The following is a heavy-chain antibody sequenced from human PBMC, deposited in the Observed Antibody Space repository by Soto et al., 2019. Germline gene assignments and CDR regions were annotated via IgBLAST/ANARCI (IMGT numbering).Heavy chain of an antibody. CDR3: ARGLRIQLWPMGWFDP. J-gene: IGHJ5*02. Sequence: SETLSLTCAVSGGSISSGGYSWSWIRQPPGKGLEWIGYIYHSGSTYYNPSLKSRVTISVDRSKNQFSLKLSSVTAADTAVYYCARGLRIQLWPMGWFDPWGQGTLVTVSS. CDR1: GGSISSGGYS. V-gene: IGHV4-30-2*01. D-gene: IGHD5-18*01. CDR2: IYHSGST.